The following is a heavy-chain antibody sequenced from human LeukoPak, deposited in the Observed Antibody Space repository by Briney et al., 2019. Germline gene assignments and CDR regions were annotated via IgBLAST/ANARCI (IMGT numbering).Heavy chain of an antibody. CDR1: GYTFTGYY. J-gene: IGHJ4*02. CDR2: INPNSGGT. V-gene: IGHV1-2*02. D-gene: IGHD1-1*01. Sequence: GASVKVSCKASGYTFTGYYMHWVRQAPGQGLEWMGWINPNSGGTNYAQKFQGRVTMTEDTSTDTAYMELSSLRSEDTAVYYCATTTGSITPFYFDYWGQGTLVTVSS. CDR3: ATTTGSITPFYFDY.